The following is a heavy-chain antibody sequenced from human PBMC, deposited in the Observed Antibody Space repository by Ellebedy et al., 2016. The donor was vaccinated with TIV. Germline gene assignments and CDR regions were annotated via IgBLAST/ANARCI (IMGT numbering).Heavy chain of an antibody. CDR3: ARGASTYTWFDP. D-gene: IGHD2-2*02. CDR2: AYSGGNT. J-gene: IGHJ5*02. Sequence: SETLSLTXTVSGGSISGYYWSWIRQPPGKGLEWIGYAYSGGNTKYNPSLESRVTMSVDTSTNQCTLHLSSVTAADTAVYYCARGASTYTWFDPWGQGTLVIVSS. CDR1: GGSISGYY. V-gene: IGHV4-59*01.